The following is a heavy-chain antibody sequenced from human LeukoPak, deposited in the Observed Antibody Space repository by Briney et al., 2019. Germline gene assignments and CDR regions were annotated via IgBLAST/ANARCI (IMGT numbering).Heavy chain of an antibody. CDR2: ISGSGGST. Sequence: PGGSLRLSGAASGFIFSSYGMRGVRQAPGKGLEWVSAISGSGGSTYYADSVKGRFTISRDNSKNTLYLQMNSLRAEDTAVYYCAKDTHPNTYYYGSGSYPSWGQGTLVTVSS. J-gene: IGHJ4*02. CDR3: AKDTHPNTYYYGSGSYPS. D-gene: IGHD3-10*01. V-gene: IGHV3-23*01. CDR1: GFIFSSYG.